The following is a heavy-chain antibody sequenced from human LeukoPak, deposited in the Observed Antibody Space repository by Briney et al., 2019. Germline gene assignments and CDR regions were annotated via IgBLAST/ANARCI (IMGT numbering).Heavy chain of an antibody. J-gene: IGHJ4*02. CDR2: IYSGGST. CDR1: GFTFSSCA. D-gene: IGHD3-10*01. CDR3: ARARAAGDY. V-gene: IGHV3-66*01. Sequence: GGSLRLSCAASGFTFSSCAMSWVRQAPGKGLEWVSVIYSGGSTYYADSVKGRFTISRDNSKNTLYLQMNSLRAEDTAVYYCARARAAGDYWGQGTLVTVSS.